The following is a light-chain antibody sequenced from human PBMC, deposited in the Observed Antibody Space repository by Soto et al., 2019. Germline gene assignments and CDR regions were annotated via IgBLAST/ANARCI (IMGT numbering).Light chain of an antibody. CDR1: QDISKY. CDR3: QQYHNLSRNT. V-gene: IGKV1-33*01. CDR2: DAS. Sequence: DIQMTQSPSSLSAFIGDRVTITCQASQDISKYLNWYQQKPGKAPKLLIYDASNLETGVPSRFSGRGSGTHFTFPISSLQPEDLAIYYCQQYHNLSRNTFGQGTKVAIK. J-gene: IGKJ2*01.